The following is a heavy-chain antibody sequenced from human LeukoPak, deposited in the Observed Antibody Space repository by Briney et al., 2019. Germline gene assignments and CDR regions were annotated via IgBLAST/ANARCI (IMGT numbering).Heavy chain of an antibody. CDR1: GGSISSSSYY. J-gene: IGHJ5*02. D-gene: IGHD6-19*01. CDR3: AREWLVTT. Sequence: SETLSLTCTVSGGSISSSSYYWGWIRQPPGKGLEWIGSIYYSGSTYYNPSLKSRVTISVDTSKNQFSLKLSSVTAADTAVYYCAREWLVTTWGQGTLVTVSS. V-gene: IGHV4-39*07. CDR2: IYYSGST.